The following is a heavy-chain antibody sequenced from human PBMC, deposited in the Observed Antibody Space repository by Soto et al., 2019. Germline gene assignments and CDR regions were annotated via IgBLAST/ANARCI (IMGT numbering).Heavy chain of an antibody. J-gene: IGHJ4*02. V-gene: IGHV4-30-2*01. CDR1: GGSISSGGYS. Sequence: QLQLQESGSGLVKPSQTLSLTCAVSGGSISSGGYSWSWIRQPPGKGLEWIGYIYHSGSTYYNPSLKSRVTISVDRSKNQFSLKLSSVTAADTAVYYCARAKEATDDYVWGSYRYPYFDYWGQGTLVTVSS. CDR3: ARAKEATDDYVWGSYRYPYFDY. D-gene: IGHD3-16*02. CDR2: IYHSGST.